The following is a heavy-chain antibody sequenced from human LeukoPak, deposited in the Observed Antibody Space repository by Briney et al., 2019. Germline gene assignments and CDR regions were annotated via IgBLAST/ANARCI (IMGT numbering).Heavy chain of an antibody. J-gene: IGHJ4*02. CDR1: DDSITMYY. D-gene: IGHD1-14*01. Sequence: SETLSLTCTVSDDSITMYYWGWIRQPPGKGLEWIGSIYHSGSTYYNPSLKSRVTISVDTSKNQFSLKLSSVTAADTAVYYCATEGHPDDYWGQGTLVTVSS. V-gene: IGHV4-38-2*02. CDR3: ATEGHPDDY. CDR2: IYHSGST.